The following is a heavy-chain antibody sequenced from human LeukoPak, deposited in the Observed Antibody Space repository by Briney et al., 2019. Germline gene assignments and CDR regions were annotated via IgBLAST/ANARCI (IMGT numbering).Heavy chain of an antibody. J-gene: IGHJ5*02. CDR1: GYTFTSYD. V-gene: IGHV1-8*01. CDR3: ARGKTYYYDSSGSTYTSNWFDP. D-gene: IGHD3-22*01. CDR2: MNPNSGNT. Sequence: ASVKVSCKASGYTFTSYDINWVRQATGQGLEWMGWMNPNSGNTGYAQKFQGRVTMTRNTSISTAYMELSSLRSEDTAVYYCARGKTYYYDSSGSTYTSNWFDPWGQGTLVTVSS.